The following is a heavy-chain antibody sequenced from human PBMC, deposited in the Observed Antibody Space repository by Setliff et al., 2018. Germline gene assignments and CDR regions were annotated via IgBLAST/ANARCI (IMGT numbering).Heavy chain of an antibody. CDR2: MYHSGSV. CDR1: GFTFSNYA. J-gene: IGHJ4*02. Sequence: ESLKISCAASGFTFSNYAMSWVRQAPGKGLEWIGNMYHSGSVYYNPSLKSRVTISIDTSKNQFSLKLSSVTAADTAVYYCARGARRALLWFGTYYFDYWGQGTLVTVSS. D-gene: IGHD3-10*01. V-gene: IGHV4-34*01. CDR3: ARGARRALLWFGTYYFDY.